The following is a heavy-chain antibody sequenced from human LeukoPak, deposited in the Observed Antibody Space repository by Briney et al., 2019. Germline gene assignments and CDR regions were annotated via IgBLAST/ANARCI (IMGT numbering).Heavy chain of an antibody. CDR3: ARESTIFGVVIQ. D-gene: IGHD3-3*01. Sequence: SETLSLTCTVSGGSISSSYSYWGWIRQPPGKGLEWIGNIYYSGSTYYSPSLTSRVTVSVDTSENQFSLKLSSVTAADTAVYYCARESTIFGVVIQWGQGTLVTVSS. J-gene: IGHJ1*01. V-gene: IGHV4-39*07. CDR2: IYYSGST. CDR1: GGSISSSYSY.